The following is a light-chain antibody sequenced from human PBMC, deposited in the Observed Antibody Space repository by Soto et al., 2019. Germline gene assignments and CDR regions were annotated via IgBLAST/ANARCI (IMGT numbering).Light chain of an antibody. V-gene: IGLV2-14*03. CDR3: CSYTTSSTLYV. J-gene: IGLJ1*01. Sequence: QSALTQPASVSGSPGQSITISCTGTSSDVGSFNYVSWYQQHPGKAPKLMIYDVSNRPSGVSNRFSGSKSGNTASLTISGLQAEDEADYYCCSYTTSSTLYVFGTGTKLTVL. CDR2: DVS. CDR1: SSDVGSFNY.